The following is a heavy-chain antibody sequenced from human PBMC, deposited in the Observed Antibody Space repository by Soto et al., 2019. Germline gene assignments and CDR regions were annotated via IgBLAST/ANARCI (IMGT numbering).Heavy chain of an antibody. Sequence: GGSLRLSCAASGFTFSSYWMSWVRQAPGKGLEWVANIKQDGSEKYYVDSVKGRFTISRDNAKNSLYLQMNSLRAEDTAVYYCARDQRYNWNYYYYYYRDVWGKGTTVTVSS. CDR2: IKQDGSEK. J-gene: IGHJ6*03. D-gene: IGHD1-20*01. V-gene: IGHV3-7*01. CDR1: GFTFSSYW. CDR3: ARDQRYNWNYYYYYYRDV.